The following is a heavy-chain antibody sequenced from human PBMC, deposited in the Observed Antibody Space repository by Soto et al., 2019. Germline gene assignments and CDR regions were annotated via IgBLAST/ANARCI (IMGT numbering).Heavy chain of an antibody. D-gene: IGHD5-18*01. Sequence: GGSLRLSCAASGFTFSSYAMHWVRQAPGKGLEWVAVISYDGSNKYYADSVKGRFTISRDNSKNTLYLQMSSLRAEDTAVYYCAKVHRIQLCSDIWGQGTMVTVSS. CDR1: GFTFSSYA. CDR3: AKVHRIQLCSDI. V-gene: IGHV3-30-3*01. J-gene: IGHJ3*02. CDR2: ISYDGSNK.